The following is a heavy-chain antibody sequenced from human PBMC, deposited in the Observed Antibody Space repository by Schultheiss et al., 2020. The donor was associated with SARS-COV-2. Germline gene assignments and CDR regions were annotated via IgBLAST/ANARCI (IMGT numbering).Heavy chain of an antibody. J-gene: IGHJ4*02. V-gene: IGHV3-53*01. CDR3: ARDLSYSSSLMYY. CDR2: ISSGTAM. Sequence: GGSLRLSCAASGFTVSTNYMSWVRQAPGKGLEWVAYISSGTAMYYADSVKGRFTISRDNSKNTLYLQMNSLRAEDTAVYYCARDLSYSSSLMYYWGQGTLVTVSS. D-gene: IGHD6-6*01. CDR1: GFTVSTNY.